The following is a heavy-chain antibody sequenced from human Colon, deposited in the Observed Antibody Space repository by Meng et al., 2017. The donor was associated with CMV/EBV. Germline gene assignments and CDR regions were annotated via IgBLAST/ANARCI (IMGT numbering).Heavy chain of an antibody. CDR1: GASISDSAYY. J-gene: IGHJ4*02. CDR2: VYYRGTT. Sequence: GSLRLSCTVSGASISDSAYYWGWIRQPPGEGLEWIGSVYYRGTTYSNPSLKSRVTMSIDTSKNQFSLKLRSVTAADTAVYYCARVGGDGYNLRLYYFDYWGQGTLVTVSS. V-gene: IGHV4-39*07. D-gene: IGHD5-24*01. CDR3: ARVGGDGYNLRLYYFDY.